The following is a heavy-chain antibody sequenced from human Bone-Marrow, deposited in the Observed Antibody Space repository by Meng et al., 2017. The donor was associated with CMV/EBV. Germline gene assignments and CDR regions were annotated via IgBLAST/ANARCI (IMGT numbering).Heavy chain of an antibody. J-gene: IGHJ4*02. CDR2: IQVIGHT. Sequence: VQKQESGPGLVRPSETLSLTCIVSGASIKNSNWNWVRQPAGQGLEWIGLIQVIGHTVYNPSLKSRVTVSLDASKSQFSLTLNSVTAADTATYYCAGSRPGGGACDYWGQGILVTVSS. CDR1: GASIKNSN. CDR3: AGSRPGGGACDY. D-gene: IGHD3-16*01. V-gene: IGHV4-4*07.